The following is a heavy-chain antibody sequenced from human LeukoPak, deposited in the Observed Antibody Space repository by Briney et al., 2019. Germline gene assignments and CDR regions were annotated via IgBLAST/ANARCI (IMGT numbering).Heavy chain of an antibody. CDR2: IYYSGST. Sequence: SETLSLTCTVSGGSISSYYWSWIRQPPGKGLEWIGYIYYSGSTNYNPSLKSRVTISVDTSKNQFSLKLSSVTAADTAVYYCARVDLAVAGTSYYYYGMDVWGQGTTVTVSS. V-gene: IGHV4-59*01. CDR3: ARVDLAVAGTSYYYYGMDV. J-gene: IGHJ6*02. D-gene: IGHD6-19*01. CDR1: GGSISSYY.